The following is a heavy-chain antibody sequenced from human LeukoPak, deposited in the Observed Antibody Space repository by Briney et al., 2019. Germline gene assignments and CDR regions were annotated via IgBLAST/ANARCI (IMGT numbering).Heavy chain of an antibody. CDR1: GFTFSSYA. CDR3: ARGRGLGELAVASFDS. V-gene: IGHV3-23*01. CDR2: ISGSGGST. D-gene: IGHD6-19*01. Sequence: PGGSLRLSCAASGFTFSSYAMSWVRQAPGKGLEWVSAISGSGGSTYYADSVKGRFTISRDNANNMLYLQMNSLRAEDTAVYYCARGRGLGELAVASFDSWGQGTLVTVSS. J-gene: IGHJ4*02.